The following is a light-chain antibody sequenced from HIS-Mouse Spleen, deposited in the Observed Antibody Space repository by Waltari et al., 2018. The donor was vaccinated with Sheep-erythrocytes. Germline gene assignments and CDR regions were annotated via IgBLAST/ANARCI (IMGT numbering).Light chain of an antibody. CDR3: CSYAGSYNHV. Sequence: QSALTQPRSVSGSPGQSVTISCTGTSRDVGGHNYVSWYQQHPGKAPKPMIYDVRKRPSGVPARFSGSKSSNTASLTISGHQAEDEADYYCCSYAGSYNHVFATGTKVTVL. V-gene: IGLV2-11*01. J-gene: IGLJ1*01. CDR1: SRDVGGHNY. CDR2: DVR.